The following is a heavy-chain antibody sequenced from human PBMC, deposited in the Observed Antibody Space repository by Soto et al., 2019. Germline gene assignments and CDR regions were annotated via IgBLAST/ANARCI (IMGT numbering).Heavy chain of an antibody. D-gene: IGHD3-16*02. CDR3: ASRSYAMDI. CDR2: IFHNGNT. Sequence: QVQLQASGPGLVKPSGTLSLTCAVSGGSISSSDWWSWVRQPPGKGLEWIGEIFHNGNTYSNPSLTGRVTMSVDKSKNQFSLNLNSVTAAETAVYYCASRSYAMDIWGQGTTVTVSS. V-gene: IGHV4-4*02. J-gene: IGHJ6*02. CDR1: GGSISSSDW.